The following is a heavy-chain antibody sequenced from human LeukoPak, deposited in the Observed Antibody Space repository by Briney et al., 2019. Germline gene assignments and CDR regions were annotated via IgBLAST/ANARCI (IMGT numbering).Heavy chain of an antibody. J-gene: IGHJ4*02. CDR3: ARGAGSGSSHIDY. CDR2: ISSSSSYI. Sequence: GGSLRLSCGASGFTFSSSTMNWVRQAPGKGLEWVSSISSSSSYIYYADSVKGRFTISRDNAKNSLYLQMNSLRAEDTAVYYCARGAGSGSSHIDYWGQGTLVTVSS. V-gene: IGHV3-21*01. CDR1: GFTFSSST. D-gene: IGHD3-10*01.